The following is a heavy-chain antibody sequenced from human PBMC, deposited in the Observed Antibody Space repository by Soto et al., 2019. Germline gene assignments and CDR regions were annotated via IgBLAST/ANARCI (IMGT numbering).Heavy chain of an antibody. CDR3: ARDASGFDRAFDY. V-gene: IGHV4-31*03. CDR1: GVSIRSGGYY. J-gene: IGHJ4*02. D-gene: IGHD5-12*01. CDR2: IYHSGTT. Sequence: QVQLQESGPGLVKPSQTLSLTCNVSGVSIRSGGYYWSWIRQLPGKGLEWIGYIYHSGTTYYSPSLKSRRTISIDTSQNQFSLKLSSVTAADTAVYYCARDASGFDRAFDYWGQGSLVTVSS.